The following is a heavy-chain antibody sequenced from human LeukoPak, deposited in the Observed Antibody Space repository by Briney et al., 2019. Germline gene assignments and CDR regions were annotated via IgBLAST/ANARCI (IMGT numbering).Heavy chain of an antibody. CDR1: GNYW. CDR2: INGDGSWT. J-gene: IGHJ4*02. D-gene: IGHD2-2*01. CDR3: VSFYETY. V-gene: IGHV3-74*01. Sequence: GGSLRLSCAASGNYWIHWVRQAPGKGLVWVSHINGDGSWTSYADSVKGRFTISKDNAKNTVYLQMNNLRAEDTAVYYCVSFYETYWGRGTLVTVSS.